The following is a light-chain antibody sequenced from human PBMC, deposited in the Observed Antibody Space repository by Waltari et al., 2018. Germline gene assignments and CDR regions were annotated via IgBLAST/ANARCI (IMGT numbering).Light chain of an antibody. CDR3: QHYVRLPAT. J-gene: IGKJ1*01. CDR2: GAS. CDR1: QSVSRS. V-gene: IGKV3-20*01. Sequence: IVLTQPPGTLSLSPGDRATLSCRASQSVSRSLAWYQQKPGQAPKLLIYGASTRATGIPDRFTGSGSGTDFSLTISSLEPEDFAIYFCQHYVRLPATFGQGTKVEIK.